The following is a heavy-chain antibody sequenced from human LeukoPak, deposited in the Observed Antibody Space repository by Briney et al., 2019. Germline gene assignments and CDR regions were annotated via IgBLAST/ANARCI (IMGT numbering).Heavy chain of an antibody. J-gene: IGHJ6*02. D-gene: IGHD2-2*01. CDR2: IYSGGST. V-gene: IGHV3-66*01. Sequence: GGSLRLSCAASGFTVSSNYMSWVRQAPGKGPEWVSVIYSGGSTYYADSVKGRFTISRDNSKNTLYLQMNSLRAEDTAVYYCARARKYCSSTSCYFSYYYGMDVWGQGTTVTVSS. CDR3: ARARKYCSSTSCYFSYYYGMDV. CDR1: GFTVSSNY.